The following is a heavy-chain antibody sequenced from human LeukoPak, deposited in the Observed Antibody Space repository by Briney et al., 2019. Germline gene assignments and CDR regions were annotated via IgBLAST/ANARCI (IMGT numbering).Heavy chain of an antibody. V-gene: IGHV3-21*01. CDR2: ISGSSSYK. J-gene: IGHJ4*02. CDR1: GFTFSSYS. D-gene: IGHD3-10*01. Sequence: GGSLRLSCAASGFTFSSYSMNWVREAPGKGLEWVSSISGSSSYKNYADSMKGRFTISRDNAKNSLYLQMNSLRAEDTAVYYCARELDGSGSYYDYWGQGTLVTVSS. CDR3: ARELDGSGSYYDY.